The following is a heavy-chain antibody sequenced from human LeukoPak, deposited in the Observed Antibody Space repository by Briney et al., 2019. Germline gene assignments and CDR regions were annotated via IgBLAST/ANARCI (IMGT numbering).Heavy chain of an antibody. CDR2: FNSDTGDT. CDR3: TRSQYYDFWSGYSDY. CDR1: GYTFTNYA. Sequence: GASVKVSCKASGYTFTNYAIHWVRQAPGQRLEWMGWFNSDTGDTHYSQNFQGRVIITRDTSASTAYMELSSLRPEDTAVYYCTRSQYYDFWSGYSDYWGQGTLVTVSS. J-gene: IGHJ4*02. D-gene: IGHD3-3*01. V-gene: IGHV1-3*01.